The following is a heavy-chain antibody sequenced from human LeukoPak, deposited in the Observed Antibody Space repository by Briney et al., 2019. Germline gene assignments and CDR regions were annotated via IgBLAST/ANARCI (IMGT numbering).Heavy chain of an antibody. CDR1: GFTFSTYW. V-gene: IGHV3-7*01. J-gene: IGHJ3*02. CDR2: IKQDGSEK. Sequence: GGSLRLSCAASGFTFSTYWMTWVRQAPGKGLEWVANIKQDGSEKYYMDSVKGRFTISRDNAKNSLYLQMNGLRAEDTAVYYCVLYGDYGWGIAAFDKWGQGTMVTVSS. CDR3: VLYGDYGWGIAAFDK. D-gene: IGHD4-17*01.